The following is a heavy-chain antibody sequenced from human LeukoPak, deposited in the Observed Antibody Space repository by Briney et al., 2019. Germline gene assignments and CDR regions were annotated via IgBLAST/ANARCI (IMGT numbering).Heavy chain of an antibody. CDR3: ARETVWFGDTRNGYYGMDA. CDR1: AGSIISYY. CDR2: IYYSGGT. D-gene: IGHD3-10*01. Sequence: SEALFLTCTASAGSIISYYWSWIRQPPGEGLEWIGYIYYSGGTNYNPSLTRRVSISVDTSKNQFSLKLSSVTAADTAVYYWARETVWFGDTRNGYYGMDAWGQGTTVTVSS. V-gene: IGHV4-59*01. J-gene: IGHJ6*02.